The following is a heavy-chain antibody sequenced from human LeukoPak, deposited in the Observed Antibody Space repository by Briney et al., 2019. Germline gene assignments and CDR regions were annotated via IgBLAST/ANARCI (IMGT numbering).Heavy chain of an antibody. Sequence: SETLSLTCAVYGGSFSGYYWSWIRQPPGNGLEWIGEINHSGNTNYNPSLKSRVTISVDTSKNQFSLKLSSVTAADTAVYYCAREGGLRRGYDYVWGSYRYPNYFDYWGQGTLVTVSS. CDR3: AREGGLRRGYDYVWGSYRYPNYFDY. CDR1: GGSFSGYY. J-gene: IGHJ4*02. CDR2: INHSGNT. D-gene: IGHD3-16*02. V-gene: IGHV4-34*01.